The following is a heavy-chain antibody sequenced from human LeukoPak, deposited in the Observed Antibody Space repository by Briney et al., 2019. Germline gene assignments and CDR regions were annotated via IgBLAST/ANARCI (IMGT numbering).Heavy chain of an antibody. Sequence: SETLSLTCAVSGGSISSSSYYWGWIRQPPGKGLEWIGSIYYSGSTYYNPSLKSRVTISVDTSKNQFSLKLSSVTAADTAVYYCASERYGYNANYFDYWGQGTLVTVSS. CDR2: IYYSGST. V-gene: IGHV4-39*07. D-gene: IGHD5-24*01. CDR1: GGSISSSSYY. CDR3: ASERYGYNANYFDY. J-gene: IGHJ4*02.